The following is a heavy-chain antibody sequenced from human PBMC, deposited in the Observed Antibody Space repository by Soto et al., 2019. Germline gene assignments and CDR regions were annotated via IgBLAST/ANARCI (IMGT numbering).Heavy chain of an antibody. V-gene: IGHV4-4*02. J-gene: IGHJ6*02. CDR2: IYHSGST. CDR1: GGSISSSNW. D-gene: IGHD3-10*01. Sequence: TLSLTCAVSGGSISSSNWWSWVRQPPGKGLEWIGEIYHSGSTNYNPSLKSRVTISVDKSKNQFSLKLSSVTAADTAVYYCARYSLGFGDYRPGYYYYYGMDVWGQGTTVTVSS. CDR3: ARYSLGFGDYRPGYYYYYGMDV.